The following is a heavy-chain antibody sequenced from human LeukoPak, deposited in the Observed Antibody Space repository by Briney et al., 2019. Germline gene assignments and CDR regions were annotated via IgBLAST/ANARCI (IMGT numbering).Heavy chain of an antibody. V-gene: IGHV3-33*01. Sequence: GGSLRLSCAASGFTFSSYGMHWVRQAPGKGLEWVAVIWYDGSNKYYADSVKGRFTISRDNSRNTLYLQMNSLRAEDTAVYYCARDTLLWFGESTSFDYWGQGTLVTVSS. D-gene: IGHD3-10*01. CDR3: ARDTLLWFGESTSFDY. J-gene: IGHJ4*02. CDR1: GFTFSSYG. CDR2: IWYDGSNK.